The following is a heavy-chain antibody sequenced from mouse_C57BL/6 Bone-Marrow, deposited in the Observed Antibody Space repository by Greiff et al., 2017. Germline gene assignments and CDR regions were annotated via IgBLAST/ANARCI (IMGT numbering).Heavy chain of an antibody. V-gene: IGHV10-1*01. CDR2: IRSKSNNYAT. Sequence: GGGLVQPKGSLKLSCAASGFSFNTYAMNWVRQAPGKGLEWVARIRSKSNNYATYYADSVKDRFTISRDDSESMLYLQMNNLKTEDTAMYYCVRQGLRYRYFDVWGTGTTVTVSS. D-gene: IGHD3-1*01. J-gene: IGHJ1*03. CDR3: VRQGLRYRYFDV. CDR1: GFSFNTYA.